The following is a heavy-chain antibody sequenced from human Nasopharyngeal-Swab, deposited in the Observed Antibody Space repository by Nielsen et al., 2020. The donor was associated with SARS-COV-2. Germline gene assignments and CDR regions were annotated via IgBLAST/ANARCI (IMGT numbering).Heavy chain of an antibody. V-gene: IGHV3-7*01. J-gene: IGHJ5*02. Sequence: VRQAPGKGLEWVANIKQDGSEKYYVDSVKGRFTISRDNAKNSLYLQMNSLRAEDTAVYYCAREAATRPTNWFDPWGQGTRVTVSS. CDR2: IKQDGSEK. D-gene: IGHD2-15*01. CDR3: AREAATRPTNWFDP.